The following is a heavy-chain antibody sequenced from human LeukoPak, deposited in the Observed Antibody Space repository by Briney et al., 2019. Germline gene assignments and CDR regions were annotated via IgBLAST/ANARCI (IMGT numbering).Heavy chain of an antibody. CDR1: GFTFSSYG. Sequence: PGGSLRLSCAASGFTFSSYGMHWVRQAPGKGLEWVAFIRYDGSNKYYADSVKGRFTISRDNSKNTLYLQMNSLRAEDTAVYYCRWYSSSWQGDAFDIWGQGTMVTVSS. J-gene: IGHJ3*02. D-gene: IGHD6-6*01. CDR3: RWYSSSWQGDAFDI. CDR2: IRYDGSNK. V-gene: IGHV3-30*02.